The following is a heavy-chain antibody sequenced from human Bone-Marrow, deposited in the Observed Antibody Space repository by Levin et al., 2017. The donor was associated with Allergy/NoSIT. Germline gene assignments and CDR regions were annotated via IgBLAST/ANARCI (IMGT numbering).Heavy chain of an antibody. CDR2: IGTAGDP. Sequence: PGGSLRLSCAASGFTFSSYDMHWVRQATGKGLEWVSAIGTAGDPYYPGSVKGRFTISRENAKNSLYLQMNSLRAGDTAVYYCARDAYYDILTGYYICWAFDYWGQGTLVTVSS. D-gene: IGHD3-9*01. CDR1: GFTFSSYD. CDR3: ARDAYYDILTGYYICWAFDY. V-gene: IGHV3-13*05. J-gene: IGHJ4*02.